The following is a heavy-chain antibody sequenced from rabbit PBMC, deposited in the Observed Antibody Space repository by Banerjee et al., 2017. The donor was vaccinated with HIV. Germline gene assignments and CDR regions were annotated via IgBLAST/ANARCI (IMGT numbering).Heavy chain of an antibody. D-gene: IGHD4-1*01. CDR3: ARGVDWGIRLDL. Sequence: QEQLEESGGDLVKPEGSLTLTCTASGFTISSSYWICWVRQAPGKGVEWIACIYSGSSGITYYASWAKGRFTISKTSSTTVTLQMTSLTAADTATYFCARGVDWGIRLDLWGPGTLVTVS. CDR1: GFTISSSYW. J-gene: IGHJ6*01. CDR2: IYSGSSGIT. V-gene: IGHV1S45*01.